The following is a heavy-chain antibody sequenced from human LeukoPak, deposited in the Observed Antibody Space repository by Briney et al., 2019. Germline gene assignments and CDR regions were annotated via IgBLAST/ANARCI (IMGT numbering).Heavy chain of an antibody. D-gene: IGHD2-2*01. V-gene: IGHV4-61*03. Sequence: SETLSLTCTVSGGSVSSGSYYWSWIRQPPGKGLEWIGYIYYTGSTKYNPSLESRCTRSLDTSKNHLYLKLSSLTAADTAMYYCASHSRAYSSTSGTFEYWGQGTLVTVSS. J-gene: IGHJ4*02. CDR1: GGSVSSGSYY. CDR3: ASHSRAYSSTSGTFEY. CDR2: IYYTGST.